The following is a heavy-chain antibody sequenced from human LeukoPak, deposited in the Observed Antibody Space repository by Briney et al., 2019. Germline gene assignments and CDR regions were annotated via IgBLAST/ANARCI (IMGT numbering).Heavy chain of an antibody. J-gene: IGHJ4*02. D-gene: IGHD3-16*01. CDR1: GGSISSGGYS. Sequence: PSQTLSLTCAVSGGSISSGGYSWSWIRQPPGKGLEWIGYIYHSGSTYYNPSLKSRVTISIDTSKNQFSLKLSSVTAADTAVYYCARLKRGVPYYFDYWGQGTLVTVSS. CDR3: ARLKRGVPYYFDY. V-gene: IGHV4-30-2*01. CDR2: IYHSGST.